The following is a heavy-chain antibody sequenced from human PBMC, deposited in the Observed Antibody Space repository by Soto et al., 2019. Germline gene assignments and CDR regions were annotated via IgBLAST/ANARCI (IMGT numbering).Heavy chain of an antibody. J-gene: IGHJ4*02. D-gene: IGHD6-19*01. V-gene: IGHV3-7*01. CDR2: IKKDGTER. CDR3: ARDEWLVRKYFDY. CDR1: GFHFSNYW. Sequence: EVQLVESGGGLVQPGGSLRLSCEASGFHFSNYWMSWVRQAPGKGLEWVANIKKDGTERYYVDSVKGRFTISRDNAKNSLYLQMNSVRDEETAVYFCARDEWLVRKYFDYWGQGALVTVSS.